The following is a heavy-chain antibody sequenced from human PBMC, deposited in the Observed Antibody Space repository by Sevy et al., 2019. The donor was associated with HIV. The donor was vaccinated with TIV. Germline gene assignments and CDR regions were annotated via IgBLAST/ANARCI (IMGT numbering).Heavy chain of an antibody. CDR2: IYYSGST. Sequence: SETLSLTCTVSGGSISSYYWSWIRQPPGKGLEWIGYIYYSGSTNYNPSLKSRVTISVDTSKNQFSLKLSSVTAADTAVYYCASTPVIMITSGGVIALRQFDFWGQGTLVTVSS. V-gene: IGHV4-59*01. D-gene: IGHD3-16*02. J-gene: IGHJ4*02. CDR1: GGSISSYY. CDR3: ASTPVIMITSGGVIALRQFDF.